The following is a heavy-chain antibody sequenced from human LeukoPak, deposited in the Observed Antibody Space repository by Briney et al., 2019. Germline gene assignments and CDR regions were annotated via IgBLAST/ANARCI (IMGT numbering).Heavy chain of an antibody. CDR3: ARRITAASTYYFDY. J-gene: IGHJ4*02. Sequence: GVSLRLSCVASGLTFSNHAMNWVRQAPGKGLEWVSSISANGINTYYADSVKGRFTISRDNSKNTLYLQMNSLRAEDAAVYYCARRITAASTYYFDYWGQGTLVPVSS. CDR2: ISANGINT. V-gene: IGHV3-23*01. D-gene: IGHD6-25*01. CDR1: GLTFSNHA.